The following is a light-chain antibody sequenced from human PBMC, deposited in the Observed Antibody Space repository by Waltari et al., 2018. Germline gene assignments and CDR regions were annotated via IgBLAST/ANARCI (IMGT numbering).Light chain of an antibody. J-gene: IGLJ2*01. CDR1: SGSIASNY. V-gene: IGLV6-57*03. Sequence: NVLLTQPHSVSESPGKTVTISCTRSSGSIASNYVQWYQQRPGSAPHLVIYEDDQRPSGVPDRFSGSIDSSANSASLTISGLKTEDEADYYCQTYDSTKSHVVVGGGTKLTVL. CDR2: EDD. CDR3: QTYDSTKSHVV.